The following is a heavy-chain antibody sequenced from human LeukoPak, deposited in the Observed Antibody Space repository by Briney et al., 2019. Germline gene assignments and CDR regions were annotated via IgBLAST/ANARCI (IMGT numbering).Heavy chain of an antibody. D-gene: IGHD6-19*01. J-gene: IGHJ5*02. CDR1: GYSFTSYW. V-gene: IGHV5-51*01. Sequence: GASLKISCKGSGYSFTSYWIGWVRQMPGKGLEWMGIIYPGDSDTRYSPSFQGQVTISADKSISTAYLQWSSLKASDTAMYYCARAGYSSGWWFDPWGQGTLVTVSS. CDR2: IYPGDSDT. CDR3: ARAGYSSGWWFDP.